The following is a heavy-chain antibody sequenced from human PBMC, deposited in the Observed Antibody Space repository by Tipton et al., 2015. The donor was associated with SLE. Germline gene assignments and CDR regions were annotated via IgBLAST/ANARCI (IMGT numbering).Heavy chain of an antibody. J-gene: IGHJ6*02. Sequence: TLSLTCTVSGGSISSYYWSWIRQPPGKGLEWIGYIYYSGSTNYNPSLKSRVTISLDASKNQFSLNLRSVTAADTAVYFCAREYSGTYYFYGLDVWGHGTTVTVS. CDR1: GGSISSYY. D-gene: IGHD5-12*01. CDR3: AREYSGTYYFYGLDV. V-gene: IGHV4-59*08. CDR2: IYYSGST.